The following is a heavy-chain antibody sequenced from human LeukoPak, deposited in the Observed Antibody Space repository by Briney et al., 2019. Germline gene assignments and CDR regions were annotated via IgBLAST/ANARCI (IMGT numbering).Heavy chain of an antibody. Sequence: SQTLSLTCTVSGGSVSSRSYYWSWVRQPAGKELEWLGRFSTSGTVNYNPSLKSRVTISVDTSENQFSPKLSSVTAADTALYYCTRGDNYYYYMDVWGKGTTVTIFS. CDR1: GGSVSSRSYY. V-gene: IGHV4-61*02. D-gene: IGHD2-21*02. J-gene: IGHJ6*03. CDR3: TRGDNYYYYMDV. CDR2: FSTSGTV.